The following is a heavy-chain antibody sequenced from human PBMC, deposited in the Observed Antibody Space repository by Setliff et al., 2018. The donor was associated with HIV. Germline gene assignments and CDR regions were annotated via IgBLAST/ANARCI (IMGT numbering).Heavy chain of an antibody. D-gene: IGHD1-7*01. Sequence: ASVKVSCKASGYTFTNYAMHWVRQAPGQRLEWMGWINAGNGNTTYAQKFQGRVTMTRDTSTSTVYMELRTLRSDDTAIYYCARAGATRTTHFDYWGQGTLVTVSS. CDR3: ARAGATRTTHFDY. J-gene: IGHJ4*02. CDR2: INAGNGNT. CDR1: GYTFTNYA. V-gene: IGHV1-3*01.